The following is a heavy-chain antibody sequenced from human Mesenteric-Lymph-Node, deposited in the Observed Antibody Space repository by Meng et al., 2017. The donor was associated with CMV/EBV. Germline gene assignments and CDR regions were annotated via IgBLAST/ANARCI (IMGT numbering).Heavy chain of an antibody. D-gene: IGHD4-23*01. CDR3: GKDVTPGGLDH. J-gene: IGHJ5*02. CDR1: GLTFDDYA. V-gene: IGHV3-9*01. CDR2: ISWNSENI. Sequence: GGSLRLSCAASGLTFDDYAMHWVRRPPGKGLEWVSGISWNSENIGYADSVKGRFTISRDNAKNSLYLQLNSLRPEDTAFYYCGKDVTPGGLDHLGQGTLVTVSS.